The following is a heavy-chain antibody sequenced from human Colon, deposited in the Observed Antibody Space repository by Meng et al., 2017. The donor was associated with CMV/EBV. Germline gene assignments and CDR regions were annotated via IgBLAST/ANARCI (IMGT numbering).Heavy chain of an antibody. J-gene: IGHJ6*02. V-gene: IGHV3-30*02. CDR1: GFTFSSYG. D-gene: IGHD3-10*01. Sequence: GESLKISCAASGFTFSSYGMHWVRQALGKGLEWVAFIRYDGSNKYYADSVKGRFTISRDNSKNTLYLQMNSLRAEDTAVYYCAKVDYGSGTGVDVWGQGTTVTVSS. CDR3: AKVDYGSGTGVDV. CDR2: IRYDGSNK.